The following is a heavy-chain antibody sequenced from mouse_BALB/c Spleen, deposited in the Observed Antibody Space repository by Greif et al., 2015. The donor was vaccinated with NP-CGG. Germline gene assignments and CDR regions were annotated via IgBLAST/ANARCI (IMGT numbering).Heavy chain of an antibody. CDR2: ISTYYGNT. CDR3: ARVYYGWFAY. D-gene: IGHD2-1*01. CDR1: GYTFTDYA. V-gene: IGHV1-67*01. Sequence: QVQLQQSGPELVRPGVSVKISCKGSGYTFTDYAMHWVKQSHAKSLEWIGVISTYYGNTNYNQKFRGKATMTVDKSSSTAYMELARLTSKDSAVYYCARVYYGWFAYWGQGTLVTVSA. J-gene: IGHJ3*01.